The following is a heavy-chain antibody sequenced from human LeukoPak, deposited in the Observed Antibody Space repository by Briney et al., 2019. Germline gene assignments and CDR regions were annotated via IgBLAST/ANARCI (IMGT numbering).Heavy chain of an antibody. CDR2: IYYSGST. CDR1: GGSFSGYY. V-gene: IGHV4-59*01. D-gene: IGHD6-13*01. CDR3: TRGSSWYDY. Sequence: TSETLSLTCAVYGGSFSGYYWSWIRQPPGKGLEWIGYIYYSGSTNYNPSLKSRVTMSVDTSKNQFSLKLSSVTAADPAVYYCTRGSSWYDYWGQGTLVSVSS. J-gene: IGHJ4*02.